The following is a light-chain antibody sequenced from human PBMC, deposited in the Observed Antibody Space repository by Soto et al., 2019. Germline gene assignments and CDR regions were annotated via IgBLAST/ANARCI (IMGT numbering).Light chain of an antibody. J-gene: IGKJ1*01. CDR1: QNLGTLY. V-gene: IGKV3-20*01. CDR3: QQYAGSPRT. CDR2: SAS. Sequence: EIVVTQSPATLSVSPGERATLSCRASQNLGTLYLAWFQQKSGQAPRLLIYSASRRATGIPDRFTGSGSGTDFTLTINRVEPEDFAVYFCQQYAGSPRTFGQGTKVDIK.